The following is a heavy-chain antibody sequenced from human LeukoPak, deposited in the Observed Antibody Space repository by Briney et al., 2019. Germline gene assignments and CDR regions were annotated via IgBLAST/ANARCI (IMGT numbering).Heavy chain of an antibody. D-gene: IGHD2-2*01. CDR3: ACFLIPAATNYYYYYGMDV. V-gene: IGHV3-23*01. Sequence: GGSLRLSCAASGFTFSSYAMSWVRQAPGKGLEWVSAISGSGGSTYYADSVKGRFTISRDNSKNTLYLQMNSLRAEDTAVYYCACFLIPAATNYYYYYGMDVWGQGTTVTVSS. CDR2: ISGSGGST. J-gene: IGHJ6*02. CDR1: GFTFSSYA.